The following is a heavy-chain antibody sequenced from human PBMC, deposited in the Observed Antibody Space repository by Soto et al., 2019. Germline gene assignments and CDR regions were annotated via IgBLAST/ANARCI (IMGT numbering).Heavy chain of an antibody. CDR2: ISGSGGST. Sequence: GGSLRLSCAASGFTFSSYAMSWVRQAPGKGLEWVSAISGSGGSTYYADSVKGRFTISRDNSKNTPYLQMNSLRAEDTAVYYCAKDSRHKFRFYYYGMDVWGQGTTVTVSS. CDR1: GFTFSSYA. D-gene: IGHD3-3*01. J-gene: IGHJ6*02. V-gene: IGHV3-23*01. CDR3: AKDSRHKFRFYYYGMDV.